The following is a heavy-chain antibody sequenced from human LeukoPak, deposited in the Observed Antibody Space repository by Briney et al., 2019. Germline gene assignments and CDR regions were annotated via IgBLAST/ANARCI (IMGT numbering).Heavy chain of an antibody. D-gene: IGHD2-8*01. Sequence: PGGSLRLSCAASGFTFSSYWTHWVRQAPGKGLVWVSRINSDGSSTSYADSVKGRFTISRDNAKNTLYLQMNSLRAEDTAVYYCARGPRGGVLDYWGQGTLVTVSS. CDR1: GFTFSSYW. CDR2: INSDGSST. V-gene: IGHV3-74*01. CDR3: ARGPRGGVLDY. J-gene: IGHJ4*02.